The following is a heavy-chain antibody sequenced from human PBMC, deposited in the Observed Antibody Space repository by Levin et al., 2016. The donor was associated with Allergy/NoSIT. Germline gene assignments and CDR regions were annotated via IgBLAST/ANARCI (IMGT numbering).Heavy chain of an antibody. CDR3: ARTMARRQSTSLDY. J-gene: IGHJ4*02. V-gene: IGHV3-21*01. Sequence: VRQMPGKGLEWVSSISSSSSYIYYADSVKGRFTISRDNAKNSLYLQMNSLRAEDTAVYYCARTMARRQSTSLDYWGQGTLVTVSS. CDR2: ISSSSSYI. D-gene: IGHD2-2*01.